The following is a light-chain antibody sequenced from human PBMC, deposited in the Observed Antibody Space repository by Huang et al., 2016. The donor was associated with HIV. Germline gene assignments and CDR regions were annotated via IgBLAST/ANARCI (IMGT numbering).Light chain of an antibody. CDR3: QQYGSSVVT. CDR1: QSFSSHY. J-gene: IGKJ1*01. Sequence: EIVLTQSPGTLSLSPGEKATLSCRASQSFSSHYVAWYQQKPGQAPRLLIYGASSRATGIPDRFSGSGSGTDFTLIISGLEPEDFAVYYCQQYGSSVVTFGRGTKVEVK. CDR2: GAS. V-gene: IGKV3-20*01.